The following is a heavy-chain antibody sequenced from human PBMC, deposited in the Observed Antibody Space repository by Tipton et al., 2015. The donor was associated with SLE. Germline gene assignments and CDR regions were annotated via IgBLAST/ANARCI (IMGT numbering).Heavy chain of an antibody. CDR1: GYSISSGYY. D-gene: IGHD6-19*01. CDR3: ARDRGSGWDFDY. J-gene: IGHJ4*02. CDR2: IYYSGST. V-gene: IGHV4-61*01. Sequence: TLSLTCAVSGYSISSGYYWSWIRQPPGKGLEWIGYIYYSGSTNYNPSLKSRVTISVDTSKNQFSLKLSSVTAADTAVYYCARDRGSGWDFDYWGQGTLVTVSS.